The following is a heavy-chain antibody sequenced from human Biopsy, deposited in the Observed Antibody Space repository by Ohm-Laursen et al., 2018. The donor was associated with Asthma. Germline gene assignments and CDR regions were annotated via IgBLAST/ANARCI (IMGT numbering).Heavy chain of an antibody. D-gene: IGHD2-2*01. CDR2: INSVFGTT. V-gene: IGHV1-69*13. Sequence: GASVKVSCKSLGGTFNTYVIGWVRQAPGQGLEWMGGINSVFGTTTYPQKFQDRVTITADDSPSTVYMELSSLRSEDTAVYYCARKAGSCISRTCYSLDFWGQGTLVTVSS. CDR3: ARKAGSCISRTCYSLDF. J-gene: IGHJ4*02. CDR1: GGTFNTYV.